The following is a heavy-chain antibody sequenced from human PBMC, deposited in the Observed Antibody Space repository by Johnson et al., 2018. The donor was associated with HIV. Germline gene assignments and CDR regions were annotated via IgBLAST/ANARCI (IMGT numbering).Heavy chain of an antibody. CDR3: AKEAIDILIGHDAFDI. CDR1: GFTFSSYG. J-gene: IGHJ3*02. D-gene: IGHD3-9*01. V-gene: IGHV3-30*02. Sequence: QVQLVESGGGVVQPGRSLRLSCAASGFTFSSYGMHWVRQAPGKGLEWVAFIRYDGTNKNYADSVKGRFTISRDNSKNTLYLQMNSLRAEDTSVYYCAKEAIDILIGHDAFDIWGQGTMVTVSS. CDR2: IRYDGTNK.